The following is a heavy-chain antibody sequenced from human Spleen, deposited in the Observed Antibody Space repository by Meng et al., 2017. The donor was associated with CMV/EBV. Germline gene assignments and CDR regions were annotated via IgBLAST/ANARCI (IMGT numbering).Heavy chain of an antibody. V-gene: IGHV4-34*01. CDR3: ARGDASHHYAYYYYGLDV. J-gene: IGHJ6*02. CDR2: INNSGGT. Sequence: SETLSLTCAVFGESFSAYYWSWIRQPPGKGLEWIGEINNSGGTDYNPSLKSRVTISVDTSKNQFSLRLSSLTPADTAVYYCARGDASHHYAYYYYGLDVWGQGTTVTVS. D-gene: IGHD4-17*01. CDR1: GESFSAYY.